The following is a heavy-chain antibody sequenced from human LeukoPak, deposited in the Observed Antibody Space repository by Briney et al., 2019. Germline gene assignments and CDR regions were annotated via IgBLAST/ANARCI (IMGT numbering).Heavy chain of an antibody. D-gene: IGHD1-26*01. V-gene: IGHV3-21*01. CDR3: ARVRYSGSYPDFDY. Sequence: PGGSLRLSCAASGFTFSSYSMNWVRQAPGKGLEWVSSISSSSYIYYADSVKGRFTISRDNAKNSLYLQMNSLRAEDTAVYYCARVRYSGSYPDFDYWGQGTLVTVSS. CDR1: GFTFSSYS. J-gene: IGHJ4*02. CDR2: ISSSSYI.